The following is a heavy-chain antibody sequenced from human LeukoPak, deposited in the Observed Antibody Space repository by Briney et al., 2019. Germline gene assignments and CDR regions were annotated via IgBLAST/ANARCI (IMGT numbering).Heavy chain of an antibody. CDR2: IIPIFGTA. Sequence: ASVKVSCKASGGTFSSYAISWVRQAPGQGLEWMGGIIPIFGTANYAQKFQGRVTITADESTSTAYMELSSLRSEDTAVYYCAREIEGGSGPPMGAFDIWGQGTMVTVSS. D-gene: IGHD6-19*01. V-gene: IGHV1-69*01. CDR3: AREIEGGSGPPMGAFDI. J-gene: IGHJ3*02. CDR1: GGTFSSYA.